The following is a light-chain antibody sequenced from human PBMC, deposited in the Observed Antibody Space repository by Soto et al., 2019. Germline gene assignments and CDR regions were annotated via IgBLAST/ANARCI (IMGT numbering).Light chain of an antibody. Sequence: DIQMTQSPSTLSASVGDRFTITFRASQSISSWLAWYQQKPGKAPDLLIYKASSLESGVPSRFSGSGSGTEFTLTISSLQPDDFATYYCQQYNSYWTFGQGTKVDIK. J-gene: IGKJ1*01. V-gene: IGKV1-5*03. CDR1: QSISSW. CDR2: KAS. CDR3: QQYNSYWT.